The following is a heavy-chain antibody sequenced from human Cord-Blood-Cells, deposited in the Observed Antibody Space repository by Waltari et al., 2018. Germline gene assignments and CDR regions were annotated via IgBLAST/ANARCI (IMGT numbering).Heavy chain of an antibody. CDR1: GGTFSSSA. D-gene: IGHD6-6*01. Sequence: QVQLVQSGAEVKKPGSSVKVSCKASGGTFSSSAISWVRQAPGQGVEWMGRDIPILGRANCAQNVQGGVTITADKSTSTAYMELSSLRSEDTAVYYCTRPPPLTDYSSSEYFQHWGQGTLVTVSS. V-gene: IGHV1-69*09. CDR3: TRPPPLTDYSSSEYFQH. J-gene: IGHJ1*01. CDR2: DIPILGRA.